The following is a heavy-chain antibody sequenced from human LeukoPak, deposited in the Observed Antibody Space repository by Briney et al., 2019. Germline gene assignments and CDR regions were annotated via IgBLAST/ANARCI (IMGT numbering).Heavy chain of an antibody. J-gene: IGHJ4*02. D-gene: IGHD5-18*01. CDR2: IYYSGST. CDR1: GGSISSGDYY. CDR3: ARRERGYSYGFYFDY. V-gene: IGHV4-39*01. Sequence: SETLSLTCTVSGGSISSGDYYWSWIRQPPGKGLEWIGSIYYSGSTYYNPSLKSRVTISVDTSKNQFSLKLSSVTAADTAVYYCARRERGYSYGFYFDYWGQGTLVTVSS.